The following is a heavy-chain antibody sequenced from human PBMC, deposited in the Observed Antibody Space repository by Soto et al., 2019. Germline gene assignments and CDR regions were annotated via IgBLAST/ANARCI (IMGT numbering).Heavy chain of an antibody. J-gene: IGHJ4*02. D-gene: IGHD4-17*01. CDR3: ATMGTPVTGLYYFDY. Sequence: QVQLQESGPGLVKPSQTLSLTCTVSGGSISSGNYYWSWIRQPPGKGLEWIGFISYSGTTHYSASLGSRVSISVDTYKNQFSLDLSSVTAADTAVYYCATMGTPVTGLYYFDYWGQGTLVTVSS. V-gene: IGHV4-30-4*01. CDR2: ISYSGTT. CDR1: GGSISSGNYY.